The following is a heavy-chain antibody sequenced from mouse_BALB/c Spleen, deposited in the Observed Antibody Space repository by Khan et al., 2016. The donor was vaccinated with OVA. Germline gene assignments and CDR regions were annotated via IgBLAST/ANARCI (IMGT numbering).Heavy chain of an antibody. J-gene: IGHJ4*01. CDR1: GYTFTPYW. V-gene: IGHV1-53*01. CDR3: TIGNYPYYTLHY. CDR2: INPNNGGT. D-gene: IGHD2-1*01. Sequence: QVQLQQSGTELVKPGASVKLSCEASGYTFTPYWMHWVKLRPGQGFEWIGEINPNNGGTNYNEKFKKKATLTVDQSSSTAYMQLSSLTSEDSAVDYCTIGNYPYYTLHYWGQGTSVTVSA.